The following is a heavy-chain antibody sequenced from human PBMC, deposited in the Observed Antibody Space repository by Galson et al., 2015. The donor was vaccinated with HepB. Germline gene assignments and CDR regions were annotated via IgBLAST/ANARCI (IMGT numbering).Heavy chain of an antibody. D-gene: IGHD4-23*01. J-gene: IGHJ4*02. CDR2: IWYDGSNK. V-gene: IGHV3-33*01. CDR3: ARGVSDGGNSIYFDS. Sequence: SLRLSCAASGFMFSNYGMHWVRQPPGKGLEWVAIIWYDGSNKFYADSVKGRFTISRDNSKNTLYLQMNSLRAEDTAIYYCARGVSDGGNSIYFDSWGQGTLVTVSS. CDR1: GFMFSNYG.